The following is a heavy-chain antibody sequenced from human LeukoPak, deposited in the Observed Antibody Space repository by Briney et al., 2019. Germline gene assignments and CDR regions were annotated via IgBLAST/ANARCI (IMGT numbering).Heavy chain of an antibody. V-gene: IGHV4-59*08. CDR1: GGSISGYY. J-gene: IGHJ4*02. D-gene: IGHD1-1*01. CDR3: AVYDSFFDY. Sequence: SETLSLTCTVSGGSISGYYWSWLRQPPGKGLEWIGYIHYSGSTNYNPSLKSRVTISLDTSKKQFFLRLSSVTAADTAVYHCAVYDSFFDYCGQGTLVTVSS. CDR2: IHYSGST.